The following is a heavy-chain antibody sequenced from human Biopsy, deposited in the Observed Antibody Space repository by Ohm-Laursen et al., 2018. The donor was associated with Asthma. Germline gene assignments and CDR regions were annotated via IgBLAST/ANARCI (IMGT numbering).Heavy chain of an antibody. V-gene: IGHV3-30*18. CDR1: GFTFSNYG. CDR2: ISFDGSNK. CDR3: AKDVFPGWELRRGPDY. J-gene: IGHJ4*02. D-gene: IGHD1-26*01. Sequence: SLRLSCSAAGFTFSNYGMHWVRQAPGKGLDWVAVISFDGSNKNYTDSVKGRFAISRDNSRNTLHLQMNSLRAEDTAVYYCAKDVFPGWELRRGPDYWGQGTLVTVSS.